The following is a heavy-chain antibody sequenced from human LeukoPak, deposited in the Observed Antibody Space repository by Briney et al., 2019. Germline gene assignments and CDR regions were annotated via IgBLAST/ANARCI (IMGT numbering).Heavy chain of an antibody. J-gene: IGHJ4*02. Sequence: GGSLRLSCAASGFTFSSYAMHWVRQAPGKGLAYVSAISSNGGSTYYANSVKGRFTISRDNSKNTLYLQMGSLRAEDMAVYYCARDFYDFWSGYPEYYFDYWGQGTLVTVSS. CDR1: GFTFSSYA. CDR2: ISSNGGST. D-gene: IGHD3-3*01. V-gene: IGHV3-64*01. CDR3: ARDFYDFWSGYPEYYFDY.